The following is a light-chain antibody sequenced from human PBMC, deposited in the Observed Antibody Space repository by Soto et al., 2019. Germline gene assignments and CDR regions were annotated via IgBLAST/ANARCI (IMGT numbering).Light chain of an antibody. CDR2: EVS. V-gene: IGLV2-14*01. J-gene: IGLJ2*01. CDR1: SSDVGSYNY. Sequence: QSALTQPASVSGSPGQSITISCTGTSSDVGSYNYVSWYQHHPGKAPKLVIYEVSNQPSGVSNRFSGSKSDNTASLTISGLQAQDEADYYCGSYTSSGTLVTFGGGTKLTVL. CDR3: GSYTSSGTLVT.